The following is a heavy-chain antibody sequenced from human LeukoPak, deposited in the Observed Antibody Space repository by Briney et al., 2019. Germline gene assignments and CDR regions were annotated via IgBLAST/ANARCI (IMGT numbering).Heavy chain of an antibody. CDR2: INPSGGST. V-gene: IGHV1-46*01. Sequence: ASVKVSCKASGYTFTSYYMHWVRHAPGQGLEWMGIINPSGGSTSYAQKFQGRVTMTRDTSTSTVYMELSSLRSEDTAVYYCARDRVTIFGVVIIPFYYYYGMDVWGQGTTVTVSS. CDR3: ARDRVTIFGVVIIPFYYYYGMDV. D-gene: IGHD3-3*01. J-gene: IGHJ6*02. CDR1: GYTFTSYY.